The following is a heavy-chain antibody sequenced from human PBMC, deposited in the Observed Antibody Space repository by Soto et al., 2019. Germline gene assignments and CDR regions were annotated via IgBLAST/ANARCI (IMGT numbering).Heavy chain of an antibody. J-gene: IGHJ4*02. D-gene: IGHD3-3*01. Sequence: GGSLRLSCAASGFTVSSNYMSWVRQAPGKGLEWVSVIYSGGSTYYADSVKGRFTISRDNSKNTLYLQMNSLRAEDTAVYYCAKGPLDFWGHRPRDWGQGTLVTVSS. CDR3: AKGPLDFWGHRPRD. CDR1: GFTVSSNY. V-gene: IGHV3-53*05. CDR2: IYSGGST.